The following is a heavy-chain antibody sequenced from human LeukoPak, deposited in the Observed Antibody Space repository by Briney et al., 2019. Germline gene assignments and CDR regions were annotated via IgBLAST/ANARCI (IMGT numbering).Heavy chain of an antibody. CDR2: MNPNSGNT. CDR3: ARFSSGFKPKDFDP. J-gene: IGHJ5*02. Sequence: ASVKVSCKASGYTFTSYDINWVRQATGQGLEWMGRMNPNSGNTGYAQKFQGRVTMTRNTSISTAYMELSSLRSEDTAVYYCARFSSGFKPKDFDPWGQGTLVTVSS. D-gene: IGHD3-22*01. V-gene: IGHV1-8*01. CDR1: GYTFTSYD.